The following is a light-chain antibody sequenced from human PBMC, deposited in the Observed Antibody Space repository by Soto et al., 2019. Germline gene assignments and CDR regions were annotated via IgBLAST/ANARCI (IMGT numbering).Light chain of an antibody. J-gene: IGKJ1*01. CDR1: QNLYSN. CDR3: QQYNSWPQT. V-gene: IGKV3D-15*01. CDR2: GAS. Sequence: EIVMTQSPATLSVSPGERVTLSCRASQNLYSNLAWYQQRPGQAPRLLISGASTRATGTPARFSGSGSRTEFTLTISSLQSEDFAVYYCQQYNSWPQTFDQGTKVEVK.